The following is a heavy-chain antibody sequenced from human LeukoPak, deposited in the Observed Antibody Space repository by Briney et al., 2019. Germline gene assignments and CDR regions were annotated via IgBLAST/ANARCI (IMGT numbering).Heavy chain of an antibody. CDR2: IRSKIYGGAI. CDR1: GFTFGDYA. CDR3: ARDQLGGDPDDYYYYYMDV. D-gene: IGHD4-17*01. J-gene: IGHJ6*03. Sequence: PGGSLRLSCPTSGFTFGDYAMRWFRQAPGRGLEWVGLIRSKIYGGAIEYAASVKGRFTISRDDSKSIAYLQMNSLRTEDTGLYYCARDQLGGDPDDYYYYYMDVWGKGTTVTVSS. V-gene: IGHV3-49*03.